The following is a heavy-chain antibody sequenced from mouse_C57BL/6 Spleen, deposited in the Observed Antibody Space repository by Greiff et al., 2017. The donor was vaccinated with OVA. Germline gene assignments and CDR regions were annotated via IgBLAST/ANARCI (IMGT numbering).Heavy chain of an antibody. CDR2: ISSGGDYI. J-gene: IGHJ4*01. Sequence: EVNVVESGEGLVKPGGSLKLSCAASGFTFSSYAMSWVRQTPEKRLEWVAYISSGGDYIYYSDTVKGRFTISRDNARNTLYLQMSSLKSEDTAMYYCTRDDGYGGDAMDYWGQGTSVTVSS. CDR1: GFTFSSYA. V-gene: IGHV5-9-1*02. CDR3: TRDDGYGGDAMDY. D-gene: IGHD2-3*01.